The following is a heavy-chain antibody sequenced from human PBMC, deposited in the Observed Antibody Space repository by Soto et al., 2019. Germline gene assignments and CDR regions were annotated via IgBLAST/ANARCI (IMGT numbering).Heavy chain of an antibody. Sequence: SCKASGYTFTGYYMHWVRQAPGKGLEWVAVISYDGSTKYYADSVKGRFTISRDNSKNTLYLQMNSLRAEDTAVYYCAKDPNIAADGTYWTHWGQGTLVTVSS. J-gene: IGHJ4*02. CDR1: GYTFTGYY. CDR3: AKDPNIAADGTYWTH. CDR2: ISYDGSTK. D-gene: IGHD6-13*01. V-gene: IGHV3-30*18.